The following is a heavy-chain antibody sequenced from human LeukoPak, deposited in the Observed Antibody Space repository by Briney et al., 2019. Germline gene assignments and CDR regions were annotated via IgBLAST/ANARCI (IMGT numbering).Heavy chain of an antibody. J-gene: IGHJ4*02. D-gene: IGHD5-18*01. CDR3: ARHADTALVNRHFDY. Sequence: PSETLSLTCTLPGGSICIYFWSWSRQPPGKGLGCIGYIYYSGSTNYNPPLKCRLTIPVETSKHQFSLKLNSVTGAHTAWFYCARHADTALVNRHFDYWGQGALVTVSS. CDR1: GGSICIYF. V-gene: IGHV4-59*08. CDR2: IYYSGST.